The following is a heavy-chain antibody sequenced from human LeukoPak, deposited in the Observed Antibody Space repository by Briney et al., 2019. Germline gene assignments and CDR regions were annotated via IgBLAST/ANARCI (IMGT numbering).Heavy chain of an antibody. CDR3: AAYCGGDCYSHFQH. CDR1: GFTFSSYE. J-gene: IGHJ1*01. CDR2: ISSSGSTI. D-gene: IGHD2-21*02. Sequence: GGSLRLPCAASGFTFSSYEMNWVRQAPGKGLEWVSYISSSGSTIYYADSVKGRFTISRDSAKNSLYLQMNSLRAEDTAVDYCAAYCGGDCYSHFQHWGQGTLVTVSS. V-gene: IGHV3-48*03.